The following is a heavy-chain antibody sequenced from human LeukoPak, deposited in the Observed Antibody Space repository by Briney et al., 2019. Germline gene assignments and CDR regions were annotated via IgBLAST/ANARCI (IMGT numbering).Heavy chain of an antibody. CDR2: IKHDGSEK. J-gene: IGHJ4*02. Sequence: GGSLRLSCAASGLTLSGQWMNWVRQAPGRGLEWVANIKHDGSEKYYVDSVKGRFTISRDDAKNSLSLQMNSVRAENTAVYYCAYTNNLKYWGQGTLVTVSS. V-gene: IGHV3-7*01. CDR3: AYTNNLKY. D-gene: IGHD3-16*01. CDR1: GLTLSGQW.